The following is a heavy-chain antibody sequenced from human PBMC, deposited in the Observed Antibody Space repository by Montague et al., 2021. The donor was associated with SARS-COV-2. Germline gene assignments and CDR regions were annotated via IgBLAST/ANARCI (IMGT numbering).Heavy chain of an antibody. D-gene: IGHD6-13*01. CDR2: IYYRGTT. CDR3: ARRDRTSWYKNHYYGLDV. Sequence: SETLSLTCSVSGGSISSDYWSWIRQSPGKGLEWIGYIYYRGTTNYNPSLKSRVTFSVDTSKNQFSLKLISVTAADTAVYYCARRDRTSWYKNHYYGLDVWGQGTTVTVSS. J-gene: IGHJ6*02. V-gene: IGHV4-59*01. CDR1: GGSISSDY.